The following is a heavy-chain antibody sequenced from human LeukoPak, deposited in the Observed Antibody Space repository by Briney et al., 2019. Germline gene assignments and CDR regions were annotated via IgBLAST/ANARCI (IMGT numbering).Heavy chain of an antibody. Sequence: GGSLRLSCAASGFPFNNYCMNWVRQAPGKGLVWVSSINTDGRTTRYAASVQGRFTISRDNAKNTLYLQMNSLSGDDTAVYYCARAGASGWYAAGWFDPWGQGSLVTVSS. CDR1: GFPFNNYC. D-gene: IGHD6-19*01. CDR3: ARAGASGWYAAGWFDP. CDR2: INTDGRTT. V-gene: IGHV3-74*01. J-gene: IGHJ5*02.